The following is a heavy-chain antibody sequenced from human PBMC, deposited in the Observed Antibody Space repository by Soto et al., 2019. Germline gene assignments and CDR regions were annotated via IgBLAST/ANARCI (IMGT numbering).Heavy chain of an antibody. J-gene: IGHJ4*02. V-gene: IGHV4-59*01. D-gene: IGHD3-16*01. CDR1: GGSFHNFY. CDR3: ARAVHYYATSGYFSLDS. Sequence: SETLSLTCNLSGGSFHNFYWLWIRQPPGQGLEWVGHVHYSGSTNYSPSLNSRATISLDTSKSQLSLKLRSVTAADTAMYFCARAVHYYATSGYFSLDSWGQEIQVTVSS. CDR2: VHYSGST.